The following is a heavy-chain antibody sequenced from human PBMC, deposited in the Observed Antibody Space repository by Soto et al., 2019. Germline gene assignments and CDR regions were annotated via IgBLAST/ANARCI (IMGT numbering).Heavy chain of an antibody. V-gene: IGHV3-15*01. J-gene: IGHJ6*04. CDR3: TTDGRMMDV. Sequence: QLVESGGGLVKPGGSLRLSCAASGFTFRNAWRSWVRQAPGKGLEWVGLIKNKPDGGTTDYAAPVKGRFTISRDDPKNTLFLQMNSLKSEDTAVYYCTTDGRMMDVWGKGTTVTVSS. D-gene: IGHD1-26*01. CDR2: IKNKPDGGTT. CDR1: GFTFRNAW.